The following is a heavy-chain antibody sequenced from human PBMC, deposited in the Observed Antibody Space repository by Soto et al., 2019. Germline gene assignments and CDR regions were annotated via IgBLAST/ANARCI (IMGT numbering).Heavy chain of an antibody. CDR3: AKDQVTEDVYYYYGLDV. Sequence: LRLSCAASGFTFSSYSMNWVRQAPGKGLEWVSSISSSSSYIYYADPVKGRFTISRDNSKNTLYLQMNSLRTEDTAMYHCAKDQVTEDVYYYYGLDVWGQGTTVTV. J-gene: IGHJ6*02. CDR2: ISSSSSYI. D-gene: IGHD3-16*01. CDR1: GFTFSSYS. V-gene: IGHV3-21*01.